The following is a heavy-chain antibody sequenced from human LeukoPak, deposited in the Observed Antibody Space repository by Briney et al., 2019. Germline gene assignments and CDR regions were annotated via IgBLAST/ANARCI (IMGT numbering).Heavy chain of an antibody. V-gene: IGHV4-39*01. Sequence: PSETLSLTCTVSGGSISSRSYYWRWIRQPPGRGLEWIGSVYYSGSTYYNPSLKSRVTISVDTSKNQFSLKLSSVTAADTAVYYCGYDFWSGYYPGYWGQGTLVTVSS. D-gene: IGHD3-3*01. CDR3: GYDFWSGYYPGY. J-gene: IGHJ4*02. CDR1: GGSISSRSYY. CDR2: VYYSGST.